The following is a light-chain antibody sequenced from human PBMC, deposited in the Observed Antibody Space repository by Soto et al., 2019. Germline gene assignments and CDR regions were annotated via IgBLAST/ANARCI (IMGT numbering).Light chain of an antibody. CDR2: DVS. Sequence: QSALTQPASVSGSPGQSITISCTGTSSDVGGNKYVSWYQHYPGKAPKLMICDVSNRPAGVSNRFSGSKSGNTASLTISGSQAEDEDDSYCSAFTGTTYVFGTGTKLTV. V-gene: IGLV2-14*03. J-gene: IGLJ1*01. CDR1: SSDVGGNKY. CDR3: SAFTGTTYV.